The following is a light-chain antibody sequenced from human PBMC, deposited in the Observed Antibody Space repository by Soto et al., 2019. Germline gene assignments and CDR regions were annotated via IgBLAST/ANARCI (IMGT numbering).Light chain of an antibody. CDR2: DVS. Sequence: QSALTQPASVSGSPGQSITISCTGTSSDVGGYNYVSWYQQHPGKAPKLMIYDVSNRPSGVSNRFSGSKSVNTSFLTISGLQAEDEADYYCSSYTGSSTVVFGGGTKLTVL. V-gene: IGLV2-14*01. J-gene: IGLJ2*01. CDR3: SSYTGSSTVV. CDR1: SSDVGGYNY.